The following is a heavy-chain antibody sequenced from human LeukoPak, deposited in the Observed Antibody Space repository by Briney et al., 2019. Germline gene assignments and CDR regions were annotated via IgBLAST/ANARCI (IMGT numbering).Heavy chain of an antibody. J-gene: IGHJ6*02. CDR2: ISAYNGNT. CDR3: ARDFLFEKQLERRRSYYYGMDV. CDR1: GYTFTGYY. D-gene: IGHD1-1*01. V-gene: IGHV1-18*04. Sequence: ASVNVSCKASGYTFTGYYMHWVRQAPGQGLEWMGWISAYNGNTNYAQKLQGRVTMTTDTSTSTAYMELRSLRSDDTAVYYCARDFLFEKQLERRRSYYYGMDVWGQGTTVTVSS.